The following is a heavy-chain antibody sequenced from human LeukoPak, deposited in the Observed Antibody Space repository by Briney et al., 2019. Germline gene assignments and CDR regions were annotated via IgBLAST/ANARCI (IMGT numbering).Heavy chain of an antibody. Sequence: GGSLRLSCAASGVTFSSYGMHWVRQAPGKGLEWVALISSDGNDKLYGDSVKGRFIISRDDSKSTLYLQMNSLRAEDTAVYYCTTKVIRGNSGDDYDDWGQGTLVTVSS. V-gene: IGHV3-30*03. CDR2: ISSDGNDK. J-gene: IGHJ4*02. CDR3: TTKVIRGNSGDDYDD. D-gene: IGHD5-12*01. CDR1: GVTFSSYG.